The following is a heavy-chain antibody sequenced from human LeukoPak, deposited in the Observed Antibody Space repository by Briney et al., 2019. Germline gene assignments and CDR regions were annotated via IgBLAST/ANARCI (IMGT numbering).Heavy chain of an antibody. CDR1: GGSFSGYY. Sequence: SETLSLTCAVYGGSFSGYYWSWIRQPPGKGLEWIGEINHSGSTNYNPSLKGRVTISVDTSKNQFSLKLSSVTAADTAVYYCARGRYRSAAEYWGQGTLVTVSS. D-gene: IGHD2-15*01. CDR2: INHSGST. J-gene: IGHJ4*02. V-gene: IGHV4-34*01. CDR3: ARGRYRSAAEY.